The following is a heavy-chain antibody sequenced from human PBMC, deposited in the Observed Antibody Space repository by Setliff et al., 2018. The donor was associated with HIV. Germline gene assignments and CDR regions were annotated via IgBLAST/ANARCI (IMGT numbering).Heavy chain of an antibody. J-gene: IGHJ3*02. CDR3: TRAERWLQFIDSFDM. V-gene: IGHV4-59*11. CDR1: GGSISSHY. D-gene: IGHD4-4*01. CDR2: IYYTGST. Sequence: SETLSLTCNVSGGSISSHYWSWIRQPPGKGLEWIGYIYYTGSTNYNPSLKSRVTISKDTSKTQFSLKVSSVTAADTAVYYCTRAERWLQFIDSFDMWGPGTMVTVSS.